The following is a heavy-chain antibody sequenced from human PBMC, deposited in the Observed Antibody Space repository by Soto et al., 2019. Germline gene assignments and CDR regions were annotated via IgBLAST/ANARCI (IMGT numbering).Heavy chain of an antibody. CDR2: IYNRGIT. CDR1: GGSLGSYY. V-gene: IGHV4-59*01. Sequence: SETLSLTYTVSGGSLGSYYCTWIRQSPGKGLEWIGYIYNRGITKYNPALGSRVTISVDTSKNQFSLKLTSVTAADTAVYYCARDVTITGRGGMDVWGQGTTVA. J-gene: IGHJ6*02. D-gene: IGHD5-12*01. CDR3: ARDVTITGRGGMDV.